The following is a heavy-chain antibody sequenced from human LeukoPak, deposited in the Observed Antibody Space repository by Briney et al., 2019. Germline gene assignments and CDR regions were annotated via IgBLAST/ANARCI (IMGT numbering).Heavy chain of an antibody. CDR2: MNPNSGDT. D-gene: IGHD2-21*01. J-gene: IGHJ6*03. CDR3: ARGPMVVIADNYHYYYMDV. V-gene: IGHV1-8*03. Sequence: ASVKVSCKASGYTFTSYHINWVRQATGQGLGWMGWMNPNSGDTGYAQKFTGRVTISRNTSISTAYMELGSLRSEDTAVYYCARGPMVVIADNYHYYYMDVWGKGTTVTVSS. CDR1: GYTFTSYH.